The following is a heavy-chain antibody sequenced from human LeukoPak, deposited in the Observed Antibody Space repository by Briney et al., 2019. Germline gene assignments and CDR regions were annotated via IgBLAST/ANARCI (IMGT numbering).Heavy chain of an antibody. CDR2: INHSGST. CDR1: GGSFSGYY. CDR3: ARWVTLVRGVMDP. J-gene: IGHJ5*02. D-gene: IGHD3-10*01. Sequence: PSETLSLTCAVYGGSFSGYYWSWIRQPPGKGLEWIGEINHSGSTNYNPSLKSRVTISVDTSKNQFSLKLSSVTAADTAVYYCARWVTLVRGVMDPWGQGTLVTVSS. V-gene: IGHV4-34*01.